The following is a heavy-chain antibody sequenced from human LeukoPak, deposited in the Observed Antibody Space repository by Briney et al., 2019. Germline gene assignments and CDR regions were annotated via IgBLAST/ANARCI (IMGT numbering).Heavy chain of an antibody. Sequence: ASVKVSCKASGYTFSDYDVNWVRQAPGQGLEWMGWMNPTSGDTGYAQKFEGRVTMTRSMSRNTAYMELSRLRSEDTAAYFCARVVMKAFYYYYMDVWEKGPQSSSH. CDR1: GYTFSDYD. V-gene: IGHV1-8*01. D-gene: IGHD2-21*01. CDR2: MNPTSGDT. CDR3: ARVVMKAFYYYYMDV. J-gene: IGHJ6*03.